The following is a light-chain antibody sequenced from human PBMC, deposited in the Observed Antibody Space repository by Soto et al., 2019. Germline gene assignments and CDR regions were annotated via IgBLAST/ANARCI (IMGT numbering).Light chain of an antibody. CDR3: QQYYSLPTWT. CDR2: WAS. J-gene: IGKJ1*01. Sequence: DIVMTQSPDSLAVSLGERATINCKSSQSLLYSANNKNYLAWFQQKPGQPPKLIIYWASTRDSGVPDRFSGSGSGTDFTLTISSLQAEDVATYYCQQYYSLPTWTFGQGTRVEIK. CDR1: QSLLYSANNKNY. V-gene: IGKV4-1*01.